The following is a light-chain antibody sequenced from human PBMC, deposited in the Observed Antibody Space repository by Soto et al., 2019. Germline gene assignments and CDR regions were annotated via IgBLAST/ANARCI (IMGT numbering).Light chain of an antibody. J-gene: IGLJ1*01. V-gene: IGLV1-51*01. CDR2: DNN. CDR3: GAWDGGLSAFV. Sequence: QSVLTQPPSVSAAPGRTGTISCSGSSSNIGNSFVSWYQQLPGTAPRLLIYDNNERPSGIPDRFSGSKSGTSATLGITGLQSGDEAYYYCGAWDGGLSAFVFGTGTKLTVL. CDR1: SSNIGNSF.